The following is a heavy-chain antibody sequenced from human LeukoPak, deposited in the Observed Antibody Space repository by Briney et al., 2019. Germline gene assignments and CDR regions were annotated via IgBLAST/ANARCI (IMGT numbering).Heavy chain of an antibody. Sequence: GGSLRLSCAASGFTFSAYWMAWVRQAPGKGLEWVANINQDGNEKYHVDSVQGRFTISRDNAKNSLYLQMDSLRLEDTAVYYCARGGPSHDYWGQGTPVTVSS. J-gene: IGHJ4*02. V-gene: IGHV3-7*01. CDR1: GFTFSAYW. CDR2: INQDGNEK. CDR3: ARGGPSHDY.